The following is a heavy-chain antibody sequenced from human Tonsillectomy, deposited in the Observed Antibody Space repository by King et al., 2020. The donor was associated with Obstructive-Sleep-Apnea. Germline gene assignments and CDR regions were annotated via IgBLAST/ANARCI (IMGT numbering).Heavy chain of an antibody. CDR3: ARDIVVVVAPEGFDY. CDR1: GFTFSSYS. V-gene: IGHV3-48*04. CDR2: ISSSSRTI. D-gene: IGHD2-15*01. Sequence: VQLVESGGGLVQPGGSLRLSCAASGFTFSSYSMNWVRQAPGKGLEWVSYISSSSRTIYYADSVKGRFTISRANAKNSLYLQMNSLRAEDTAVYYCARDIVVVVAPEGFDYWGQGTLVTVSS. J-gene: IGHJ4*02.